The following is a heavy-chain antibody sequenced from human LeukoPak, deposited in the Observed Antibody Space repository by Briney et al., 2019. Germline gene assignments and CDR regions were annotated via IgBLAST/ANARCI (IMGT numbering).Heavy chain of an antibody. CDR2: IWYDGSNK. CDR1: GFTFSSYG. CDR3: ARGYKPRGNFWSKKLGYCGMDV. Sequence: GGSLRLSCAASGFTFSSYGMHWVRQAPGKGLEWVAVIWYDGSNKYYADSVKGRFTISRDNSKNTLYLQMNSLRAEDTAVYYCARGYKPRGNFWSKKLGYCGMDVWGQGTTVTVSS. V-gene: IGHV3-33*01. J-gene: IGHJ6*02. D-gene: IGHD3-3*01.